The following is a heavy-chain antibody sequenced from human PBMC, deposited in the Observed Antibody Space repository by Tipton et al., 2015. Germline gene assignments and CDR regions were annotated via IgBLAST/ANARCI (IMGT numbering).Heavy chain of an antibody. J-gene: IGHJ4*02. Sequence: TLSLTCTVSSDSINKYYWSWIRQPPGKELEWIGYIQYSGSTNYNPSLKSRVTISVDTSKNQLSLKLSSVTAADTAVYYCATGRSIAARPFDYWCQGSLVAVSS. CDR1: SDSINKYY. CDR2: IQYSGST. CDR3: ATGRSIAARPFDY. D-gene: IGHD6-6*01. V-gene: IGHV4-59*12.